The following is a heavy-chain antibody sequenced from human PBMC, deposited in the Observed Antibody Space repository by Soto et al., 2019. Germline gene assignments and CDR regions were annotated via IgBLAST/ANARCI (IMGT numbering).Heavy chain of an antibody. J-gene: IGHJ5*02. CDR1: GYTLTELS. Sequence: ASVKVSCKVSGYTLTELSMHWVRQAPGKGLEWMGGFDPEDGETIYAQKFQGRVTMTEDTSTDTAYMELSSLRSEDTAVYYCATALRSGSYYNPGEFDPWGQGTLVTVSS. V-gene: IGHV1-24*01. CDR2: FDPEDGET. D-gene: IGHD3-10*01. CDR3: ATALRSGSYYNPGEFDP.